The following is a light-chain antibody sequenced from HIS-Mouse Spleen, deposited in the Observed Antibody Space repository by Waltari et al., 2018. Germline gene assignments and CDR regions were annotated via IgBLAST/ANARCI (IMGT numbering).Light chain of an antibody. Sequence: QSALTQPASVSGSPGQSITISCSGTSIDVGSYNLVSGYQPHPGKAPKLMIYEGSKRPSGVSNRFSGSKSGNTASLTISGLQAEDEADYYCCSYAGSSTYVFGTGTKVTVL. V-gene: IGLV2-23*01. CDR3: CSYAGSSTYV. CDR2: EGS. CDR1: SIDVGSYNL. J-gene: IGLJ1*01.